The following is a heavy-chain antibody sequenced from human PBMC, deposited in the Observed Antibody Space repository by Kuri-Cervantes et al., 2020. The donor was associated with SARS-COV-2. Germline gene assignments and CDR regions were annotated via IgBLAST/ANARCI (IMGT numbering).Heavy chain of an antibody. V-gene: IGHV4-31*02. Sequence: SEILSLTCTVSGVSVTTFGSYWTWIRQPPGKGLEWVGYIYYNGSTYYNPSLRSRVIVSVDRSKNQFSLNLNSVTAADTALYYCARGAIDWGQGTLVTVSS. CDR1: GVSVTTFGSY. CDR3: ARGAID. D-gene: IGHD2/OR15-2a*01. CDR2: IYYNGST. J-gene: IGHJ4*02.